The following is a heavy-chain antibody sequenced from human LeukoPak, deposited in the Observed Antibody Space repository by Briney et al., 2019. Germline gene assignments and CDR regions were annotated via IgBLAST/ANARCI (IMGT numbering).Heavy chain of an antibody. V-gene: IGHV4-30-2*01. CDR3: ARGRDGYNLAHLDY. D-gene: IGHD5-24*01. J-gene: IGHJ4*02. Sequence: SETLSLTCTVSGGSVSSGSYYWSWIRQPPGKGLEWIGYIYHSGSTYYNPSLKSRVAISVDRSKNQFSLKLSSVTAADTAVYYCARGRDGYNLAHLDYWGQGTLVTVSS. CDR1: GGSVSSGSYY. CDR2: IYHSGST.